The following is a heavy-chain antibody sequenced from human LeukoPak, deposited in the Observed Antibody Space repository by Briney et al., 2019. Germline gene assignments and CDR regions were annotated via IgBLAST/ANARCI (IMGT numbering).Heavy chain of an antibody. J-gene: IGHJ4*02. CDR2: ISGSGGST. V-gene: IGHV3-23*01. Sequence: GGSLRLSCAASGFTFSSYAMSWVRQAPGKGLEWVSAISGSGGSTYYADSVKGRFTISRDNSKNTLYLQMNSLRAEDTAVYYCAEAMDPDLWQLVPPFDYWGQGTLVTVSS. CDR3: AEAMDPDLWQLVPPFDY. D-gene: IGHD6-6*01. CDR1: GFTFSSYA.